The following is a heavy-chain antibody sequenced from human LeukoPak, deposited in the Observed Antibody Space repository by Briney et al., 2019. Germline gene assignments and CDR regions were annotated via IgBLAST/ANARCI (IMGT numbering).Heavy chain of an antibody. CDR2: ISGSGGST. J-gene: IGHJ4*02. Sequence: GGSLRLSCAASGFTFSSYAMSWVRQAPGKGLEWVSAISGSGGSTYYADSVKGRFTISRDNSKNTLYLQMNSLRAEDTAVCYCAKGSVVVPAAMWYWGQGTLVTVSS. D-gene: IGHD2-2*01. CDR3: AKGSVVVPAAMWY. V-gene: IGHV3-23*01. CDR1: GFTFSSYA.